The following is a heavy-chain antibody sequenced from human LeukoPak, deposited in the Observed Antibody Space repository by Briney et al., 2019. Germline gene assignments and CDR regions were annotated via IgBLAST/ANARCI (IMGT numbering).Heavy chain of an antibody. Sequence: SETLSLTCAVYGGSFSGYYWSWIRQPPGKELEWIGEINHSGSTNYNPSLKSRVTISVDTSKNQFSLKLSSVTAADTAVYYCARQAGGYDSWSRFDPWGQGTLVTVSS. V-gene: IGHV4-34*01. CDR2: INHSGST. CDR3: ARQAGGYDSWSRFDP. J-gene: IGHJ5*02. CDR1: GGSFSGYY. D-gene: IGHD5-12*01.